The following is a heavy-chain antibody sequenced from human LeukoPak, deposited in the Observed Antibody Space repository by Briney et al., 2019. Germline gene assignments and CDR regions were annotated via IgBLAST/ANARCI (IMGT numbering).Heavy chain of an antibody. CDR3: VRGTVDY. V-gene: IGHV7-4-1*02. J-gene: IGHJ4*02. D-gene: IGHD3/OR15-3a*01. CDR1: GYTFTDYT. CDR2: IHTITGIP. Sequence: ASVKVSCKTSGYTFTDYTMNWVRQAPGQGLEWMGWIHTITGIPTVAQAFTGRFAFSLDPSVTTAYLEINNLQVEDTAVYYCVRGTVDYWGQGTLVTVSS.